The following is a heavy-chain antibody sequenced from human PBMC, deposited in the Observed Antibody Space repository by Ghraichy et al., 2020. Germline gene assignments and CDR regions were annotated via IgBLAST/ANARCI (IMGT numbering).Heavy chain of an antibody. CDR3: ARVKYDSSGDY. D-gene: IGHD3-3*01. V-gene: IGHV3-48*03. CDR1: GFTFSSYE. J-gene: IGHJ4*02. CDR2: ISSSGSTI. Sequence: LSLTCAASGFTFSSYEMNWVRQAPGKGLEWVSYISSSGSTIYYADSVKGRFTISRDNAKNSLYLQMNSLRAEDTAVYYCARVKYDSSGDYWGQGTLVTVSS.